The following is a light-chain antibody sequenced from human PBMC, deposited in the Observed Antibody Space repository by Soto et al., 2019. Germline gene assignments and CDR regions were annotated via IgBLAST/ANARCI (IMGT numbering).Light chain of an antibody. CDR2: DAS. CDR1: QSISSW. J-gene: IGKJ2*01. CDR3: QHYNSYWGYT. V-gene: IGKV1-5*01. Sequence: DIQMTQSPSTLSASVGDRVTITCRASQSISSWLAWYQQKPGKAPQFLLYDASRLQSGVPSRFGGSGSGTAFTLTLISLQPDDFADYYCQHYNSYWGYTFGQATQLESK.